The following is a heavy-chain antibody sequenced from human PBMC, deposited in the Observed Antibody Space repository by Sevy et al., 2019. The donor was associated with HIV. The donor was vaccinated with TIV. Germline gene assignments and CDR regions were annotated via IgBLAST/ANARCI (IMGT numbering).Heavy chain of an antibody. CDR3: ARTGVVVVPAASYYYYGMDV. D-gene: IGHD2-2*01. J-gene: IGHJ6*02. Sequence: SETLSLTCAVYGGSFSGYYWSWIRQPPGKGLEWIGEINHSGSTNYNPSLKSRVTISVDTSKNQFSLKLSSVTAADTAVYYCARTGVVVVPAASYYYYGMDVWGQRTTVTVSS. CDR2: INHSGST. CDR1: GGSFSGYY. V-gene: IGHV4-34*01.